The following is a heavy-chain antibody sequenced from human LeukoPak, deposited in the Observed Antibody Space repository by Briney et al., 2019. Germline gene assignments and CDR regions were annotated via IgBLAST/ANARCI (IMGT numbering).Heavy chain of an antibody. D-gene: IGHD3-22*01. V-gene: IGHV1-18*01. CDR2: ISACNGNT. CDR3: ARGSHYDSSGYSLIRGNYYYYGMDV. CDR1: GYTFTSYG. J-gene: IGHJ6*02. Sequence: ASVNVSCKASGYTFTSYGISWVRQAPGQGLEWMGWISACNGNTNYAQKLQGRVTMTTDTSTSTAYMELRSLRSDDTAVYYCARGSHYDSSGYSLIRGNYYYYGMDVWGQGTTVTVSS.